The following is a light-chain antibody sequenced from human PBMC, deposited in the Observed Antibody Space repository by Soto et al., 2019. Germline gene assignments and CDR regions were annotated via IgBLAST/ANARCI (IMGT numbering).Light chain of an antibody. CDR1: KLGDKY. CDR3: QAWDSSNYV. V-gene: IGLV3-1*01. J-gene: IGLJ1*01. Sequence: SYELTQPPSVSVSPGQTATITCSGDKLGDKYASWYQQKPGQSPVLVIYQDDKRPSGIPERFTGSNSGNTATLTISGTQAMYEADYYCQAWDSSNYVFGTGTKLTVL. CDR2: QDD.